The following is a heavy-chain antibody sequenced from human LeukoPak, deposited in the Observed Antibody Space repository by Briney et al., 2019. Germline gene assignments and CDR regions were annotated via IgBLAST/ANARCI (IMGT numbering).Heavy chain of an antibody. D-gene: IGHD2-15*01. CDR3: ARKVEGGAFDI. CDR1: GFTFSDYY. CDR2: ISSSGSTI. Sequence: GGSLRLSYAASGFTFSDYYMSWIRQAPEKGLEWVSYISSSGSTIYYADSVKGRFTISRDNAKNSLYLQMNSLRAEDTAVYYCARKVEGGAFDIWGQGTMVTVSS. V-gene: IGHV3-11*04. J-gene: IGHJ3*02.